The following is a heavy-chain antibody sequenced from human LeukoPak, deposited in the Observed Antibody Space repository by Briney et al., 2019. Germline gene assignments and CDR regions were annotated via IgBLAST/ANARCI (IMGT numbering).Heavy chain of an antibody. CDR3: AIQGRLYDILTGYLIDY. Sequence: GGSLRLSCAASGFTFSSYAMSWVRQAPGKGLEWVSAISGSGGSTYYADSVKGRFTISRDNSKNTLYLQMNSLRAEDTAVYYCAIQGRLYDILTGYLIDYWGQGTLVTVSS. D-gene: IGHD3-9*01. CDR2: ISGSGGST. V-gene: IGHV3-23*01. J-gene: IGHJ4*02. CDR1: GFTFSSYA.